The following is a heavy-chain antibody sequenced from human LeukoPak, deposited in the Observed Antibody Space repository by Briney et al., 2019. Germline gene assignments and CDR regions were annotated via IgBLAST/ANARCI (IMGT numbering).Heavy chain of an antibody. J-gene: IGHJ3*02. CDR2: ISSSGSTI. CDR3: ARALAMTDAFDI. V-gene: IGHV3-48*03. CDR1: GFTFNKYA. Sequence: PGGSLRLSCVASGFTFNKYAMDWVRQAPGKGLEWVSYISSSGSTIYYADSVKGRFTISRDNAKNSLYLQMNSLRAEDTAVYYCARALAMTDAFDIWGQGTMVTVSS.